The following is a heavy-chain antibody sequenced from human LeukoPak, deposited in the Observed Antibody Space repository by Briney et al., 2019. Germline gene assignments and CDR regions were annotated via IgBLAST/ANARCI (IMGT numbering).Heavy chain of an antibody. CDR3: AXSXGYXSGWPLQDSFDI. D-gene: IGHD6-19*01. Sequence: ASVKVSCKASGYSFTDYYMQWVRQAPGQGLEWMGWINPNSGGTNYAQKFLGRVTMTRDTSINTAYMELSRLKSDDTAMYYCAXSXGYXSGWPLQDSFDIWGQGTMITVSS. J-gene: IGHJ3*02. CDR1: GYSFTDYY. CDR2: INPNSGGT. V-gene: IGHV1-2*02.